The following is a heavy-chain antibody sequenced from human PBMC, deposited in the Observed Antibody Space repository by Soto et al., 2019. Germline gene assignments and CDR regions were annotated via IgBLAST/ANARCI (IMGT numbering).Heavy chain of an antibody. V-gene: IGHV3-15*07. J-gene: IGHJ4*02. D-gene: IGHD1-26*01. CDR1: GFTFNNAW. Sequence: EVQLVESGGGLVKPGGSLRLSCAASGFTFNNAWMNWVRQAPGKGLEWVGRIKNKADGGTTDYAAPVKGRFTILRDDSKNTLFLQMNSLKTEDTAVYYCTKIGQVGDLDYWGQGTLVTVSS. CDR3: TKIGQVGDLDY. CDR2: IKNKADGGTT.